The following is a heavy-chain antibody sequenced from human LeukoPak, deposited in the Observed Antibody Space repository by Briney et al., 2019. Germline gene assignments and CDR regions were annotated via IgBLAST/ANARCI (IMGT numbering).Heavy chain of an antibody. D-gene: IGHD4-17*01. CDR2: IKQDGSEK. CDR1: GFTFSSYW. J-gene: IGHJ4*02. Sequence: GGSLRLSCAASGFTFSSYWMSWVRQAPGKGLEWVANIKQDGSEKYYVDSVKGRFTISRDNAKNSLYLQMNSLRAEDTAVYYCAKQTTVTTFWYQNQYYFDYWGQGTLVTVSS. V-gene: IGHV3-7*03. CDR3: AKQTTVTTFWYQNQYYFDY.